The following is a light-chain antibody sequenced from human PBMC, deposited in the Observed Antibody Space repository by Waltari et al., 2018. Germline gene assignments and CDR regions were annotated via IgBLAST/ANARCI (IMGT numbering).Light chain of an antibody. V-gene: IGLV2-11*01. J-gene: IGLJ1*01. CDR1: SSDVGDYNY. CDR2: DVY. Sequence: QSALTQPRSVSGSPGQSVTISCTGTSSDVGDYNYVSWYQQHPRKAPKVMIYDVYKRPSGVPDRFSGSKSGNTASLTISGLQAEDEADYYCCSYADSSTYVFGTGTQVTVL. CDR3: CSYADSSTYV.